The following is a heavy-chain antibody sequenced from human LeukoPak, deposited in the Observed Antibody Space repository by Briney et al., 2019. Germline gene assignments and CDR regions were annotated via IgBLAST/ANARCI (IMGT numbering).Heavy chain of an antibody. CDR3: AKRRDKVVVITPLDY. V-gene: IGHV3-30*04. D-gene: IGHD3-22*01. CDR2: ISYDGSKK. CDR1: GFNFNNFA. Sequence: GASLRLSCAASGFNFNNFAMQWVRQAPGKGLEWMAVISYDGSKKYYADSVQGRFTISTDNSKNTLYLQMNSLRAEDTAVYYGAKRRDKVVVITPLDYWGQGTLVTVSS. J-gene: IGHJ4*02.